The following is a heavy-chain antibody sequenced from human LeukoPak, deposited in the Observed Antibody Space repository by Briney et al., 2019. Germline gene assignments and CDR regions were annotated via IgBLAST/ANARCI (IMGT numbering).Heavy chain of an antibody. D-gene: IGHD6-13*01. CDR3: ARGYSSSWYGPYFDY. CDR2: ISSSSSYI. CDR1: GFTFSSYS. J-gene: IGHJ4*02. Sequence: GGSLRLSCAASGFTFSSYSMNWVRQAPGKGLEWVSSISSSSSYIYYADSVKGRFTISRDNAKNSLYLQMNSLRAEDTAVYYCARGYSSSWYGPYFDYWGQGTLVTVSS. V-gene: IGHV3-21*01.